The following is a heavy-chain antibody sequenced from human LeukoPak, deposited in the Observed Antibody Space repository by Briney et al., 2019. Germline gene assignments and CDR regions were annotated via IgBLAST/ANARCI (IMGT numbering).Heavy chain of an antibody. Sequence: GGSLRLSCAASGFTFSSYGMHWVRQAPGKGLEWVSSISSSSSYIHYTDSVKGRFTISRDNTKKSLYLQMNSLRAEDTAVYYCARDRYDRSGYYDYWGQGTLVTVSS. CDR2: ISSSSSYI. V-gene: IGHV3-21*01. J-gene: IGHJ4*02. CDR3: ARDRYDRSGYYDY. D-gene: IGHD3-22*01. CDR1: GFTFSSYG.